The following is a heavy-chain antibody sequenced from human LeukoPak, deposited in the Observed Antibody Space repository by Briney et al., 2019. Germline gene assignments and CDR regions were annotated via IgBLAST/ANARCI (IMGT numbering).Heavy chain of an antibody. CDR3: ARGGFMSWYSP. D-gene: IGHD6-13*01. V-gene: IGHV3-53*04. CDR1: GFTFSSYA. J-gene: IGHJ5*02. CDR2: IYSGGST. Sequence: GGSLRLSCAASGFTFSSYAMSWVRQAPGKGLEWVSVIYSGGSTYYADSVKGRFTISRHNSKNTLYLQMNSLRAEDTAVYYCARGGFMSWYSPWGQGTLVTVSS.